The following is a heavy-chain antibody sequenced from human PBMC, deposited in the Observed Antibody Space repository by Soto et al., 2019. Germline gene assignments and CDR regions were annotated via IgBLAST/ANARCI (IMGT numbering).Heavy chain of an antibody. V-gene: IGHV5-51*01. CDR3: ARHDSPSVIYYYYRMDV. CDR2: IYPGDSDT. Sequence: PGESLKISCKGSGYSFTSYWIGWVRQMPGKGLEWMGIIYPGDSDTRYSPSFQGQVTISADKSISTAYLQWSSLKASDTAIYYCARHDSPSVIYYYYRMDVWGQGTTVTVSS. J-gene: IGHJ6*02. D-gene: IGHD2-15*01. CDR1: GYSFTSYW.